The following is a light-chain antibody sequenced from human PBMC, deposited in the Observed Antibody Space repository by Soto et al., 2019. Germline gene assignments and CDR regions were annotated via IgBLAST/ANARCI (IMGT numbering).Light chain of an antibody. V-gene: IGKV1-39*01. CDR3: QQSHSTPPT. J-gene: IGKJ2*01. Sequence: DIQMTQSPSSLSASVGDRVTITCRASQRIGSYLNWYQQKPGKAPKLLIYAASTLRSGVPSRFRGSGSGTDFILTITSLLPEDFANYHCQQSHSTPPTFGQGTKLGVK. CDR2: AAS. CDR1: QRIGSY.